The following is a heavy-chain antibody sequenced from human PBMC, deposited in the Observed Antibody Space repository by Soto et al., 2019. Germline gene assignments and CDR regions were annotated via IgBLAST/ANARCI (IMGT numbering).Heavy chain of an antibody. CDR1: SGSISSSNW. CDR3: ARHEIWGSYRQYHDAFDI. J-gene: IGHJ3*02. CDR2: IYHSGST. V-gene: IGHV4-4*02. D-gene: IGHD3-16*02. Sequence: SETLSLTCAVSSGSISSSNWWSWVRQPPGKGLEWIGEIYHSGSTNYNPSLKSRVTISVDKSKNQFSLKLSSVTAADTAVYYCARHEIWGSYRQYHDAFDIWGQGTMVTVSS.